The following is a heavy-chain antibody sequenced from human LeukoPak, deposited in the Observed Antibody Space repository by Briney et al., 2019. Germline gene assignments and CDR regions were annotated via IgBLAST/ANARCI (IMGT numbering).Heavy chain of an antibody. D-gene: IGHD3-10*01. CDR3: AKVTDYYGSGSFRNHDAFDI. CDR1: GFTFSSYA. CDR2: ISGSGGST. V-gene: IGHV3-23*01. J-gene: IGHJ3*02. Sequence: QPGGSLRLSCAASGFTFSSYAMSWVRQAPGKGLEWVSAISGSGGSTYYADSVKGRFTISRDNSKNTLYLQMNSLRAEDTAVYYCAKVTDYYGSGSFRNHDAFDIWGQGTMVTVSS.